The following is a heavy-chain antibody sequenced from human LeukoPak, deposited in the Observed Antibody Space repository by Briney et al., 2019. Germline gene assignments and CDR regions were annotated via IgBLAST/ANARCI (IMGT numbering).Heavy chain of an antibody. J-gene: IGHJ4*02. CDR2: IYYDGKT. CDR1: GDSMSNSNSY. Sequence: SETLSLTCTVSGDSMSNSNSYWAWNRQPPGKGLEWIGSIYYDGKTYYSPSLRSRVTVSADTSKSQFSLKLSSVTAADTAEYYCVRRQHFGDPHWGQGTLVTVST. CDR3: VRRQHFGDPH. D-gene: IGHD4-17*01. V-gene: IGHV4-39*01.